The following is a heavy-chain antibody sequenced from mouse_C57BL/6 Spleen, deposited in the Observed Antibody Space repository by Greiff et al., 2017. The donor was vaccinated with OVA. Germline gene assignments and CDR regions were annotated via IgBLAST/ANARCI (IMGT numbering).Heavy chain of an antibody. D-gene: IGHD3-2*02. V-gene: IGHV5-9*01. J-gene: IGHJ2*01. CDR2: ISGGGGNT. CDR1: GFTFSSYT. Sequence: VKLVESGGGLVKPGGSLKLSCAASGFTFSSYTMSWVRQTPEKRLEWVATISGGGGNTYYPDSVKGRFTISRDNAKNTLYLQMSSLRSEDTALYYCARRDSGIFDYWGQGTTLTVSS. CDR3: ARRDSGIFDY.